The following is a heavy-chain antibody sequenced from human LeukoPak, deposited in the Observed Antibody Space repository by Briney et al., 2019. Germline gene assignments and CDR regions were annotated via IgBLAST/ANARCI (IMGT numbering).Heavy chain of an antibody. D-gene: IGHD3-9*01. CDR1: GGSISSSSYY. Sequence: PSETLSLTCTVSGGSISSSSYYWGWIRQPPGKGLEWIGSIYYSGSTYYNPSLKSRVTISVDTSKNQFSLNLSSVTAADTAVYYCARHRPYDILTGYYYYYYYMDVWGKGTTVTVSS. J-gene: IGHJ6*03. V-gene: IGHV4-39*01. CDR2: IYYSGST. CDR3: ARHRPYDILTGYYYYYYYMDV.